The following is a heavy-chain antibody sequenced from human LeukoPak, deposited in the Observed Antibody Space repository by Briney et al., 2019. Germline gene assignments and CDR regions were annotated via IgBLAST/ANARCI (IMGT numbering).Heavy chain of an antibody. CDR3: ARDGPPYGDMRNWFDP. Sequence: GGSLRLSCAASGFTFSIYATHWVRQAPGKGLEWVAVISYDGSNKYYADSVKGRFTISRDNSKNTLYLQMNSLRPEDTAVYYCARDGPPYGDMRNWFDPWGQGTLVTVSS. J-gene: IGHJ5*02. CDR1: GFTFSIYA. D-gene: IGHD4-17*01. CDR2: ISYDGSNK. V-gene: IGHV3-30-3*01.